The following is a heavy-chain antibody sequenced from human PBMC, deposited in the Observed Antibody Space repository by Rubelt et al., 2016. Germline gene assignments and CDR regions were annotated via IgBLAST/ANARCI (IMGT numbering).Heavy chain of an antibody. CDR3: ARDQFEYSSSWSRFSYYYYGMDV. D-gene: IGHD6-13*01. J-gene: IGHJ6*02. V-gene: IGHV3-9*01. Sequence: QAPGKGLEWVSGISWNSGSIGYADSVKGRFTISRDNAKNSLYLQMNSLRAEDTALYYCARDQFEYSSSWSRFSYYYYGMDVWGQGTTVTVSS. CDR2: ISWNSGSI.